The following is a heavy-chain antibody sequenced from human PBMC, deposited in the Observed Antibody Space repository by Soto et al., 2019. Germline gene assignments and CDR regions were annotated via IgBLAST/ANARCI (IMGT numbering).Heavy chain of an antibody. Sequence: QLQLQESGPGLVKPSETLSLTCIVSGGSITRNNHYWGWIRQSPGKGLAWIGSILYSGSTNYNPSLQSRVTLSVETSKNQFSLKMSSVTAADTALYYCARLGSSGWYQGSYFDYWGQGTLVTVSS. CDR2: ILYSGST. D-gene: IGHD6-19*01. CDR1: GGSITRNNHY. CDR3: ARLGSSGWYQGSYFDY. J-gene: IGHJ4*02. V-gene: IGHV4-39*01.